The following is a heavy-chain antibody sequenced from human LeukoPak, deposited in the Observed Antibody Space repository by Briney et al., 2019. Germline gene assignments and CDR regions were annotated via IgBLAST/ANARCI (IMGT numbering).Heavy chain of an antibody. CDR3: ARDRGGGYNGYYFDY. J-gene: IGHJ4*02. V-gene: IGHV3-33*01. CDR2: IWYDGSNK. Sequence: GRSLRLSCAASGFTFSSYGMHWVRQAPGKGLEWVAVIWYDGSNKYYADSVKGRFTISRDNSKNTLYLQMNSLRAEDTAVYYCARDRGGGYNGYYFDYWGQGTLVTVSS. D-gene: IGHD1-14*01. CDR1: GFTFSSYG.